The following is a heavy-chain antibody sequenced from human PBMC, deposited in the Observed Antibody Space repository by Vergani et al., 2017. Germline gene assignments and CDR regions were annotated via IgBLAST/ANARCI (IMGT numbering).Heavy chain of an antibody. V-gene: IGHV1-46*01. D-gene: IGHD6-13*01. J-gene: IGHJ4*02. CDR1: GYTFTSYY. Sequence: QVQLVQSGAEVKKPGASVKVSCKASGYTFTSYYMHWVRQAPGQGLEWMGIINPSGGSTSYAQKFQGRVTMTRDTSTSTVYRELSSLRSEDTAVYYCARAPLRIAAAGYFYYWGQGTLVTVSA. CDR2: INPSGGST. CDR3: ARAPLRIAAAGYFYY.